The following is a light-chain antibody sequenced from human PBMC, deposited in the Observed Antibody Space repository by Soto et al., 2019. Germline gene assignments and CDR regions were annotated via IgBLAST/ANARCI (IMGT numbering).Light chain of an antibody. CDR2: GAS. V-gene: IGKV3-20*01. CDR3: QQYGSSPGVT. J-gene: IGKJ3*01. CDR1: QSVSSSY. Sequence: PGERATLSCRASQSVSSSYLAWYQQKPGQAPRLLIYGASSRATGIPDRFSGSGSGTDFTLTISRLEPEAFAVYYCQQYGSSPGVTFGPGTKVDIK.